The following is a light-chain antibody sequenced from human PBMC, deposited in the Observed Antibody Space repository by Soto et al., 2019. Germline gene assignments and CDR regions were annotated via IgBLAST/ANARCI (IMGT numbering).Light chain of an antibody. CDR2: SNN. J-gene: IGLJ1*01. CDR1: SSNLGRNP. V-gene: IGLV1-44*01. CDR3: SSFKGTNDFV. Sequence: QSVLTQTPSASGTPGQRVTISCSGSSSNLGRNPVDWYQQLPGTAPKLLIYSNNQRPSGVPDRFSGSKSGTSASLAISGLQSEDEADYYCSSFKGTNDFVFGSGTKLTVL.